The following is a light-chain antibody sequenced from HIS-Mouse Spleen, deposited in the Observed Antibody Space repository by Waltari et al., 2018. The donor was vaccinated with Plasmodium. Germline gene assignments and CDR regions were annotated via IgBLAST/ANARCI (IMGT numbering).Light chain of an antibody. CDR3: QQDYNLPYT. CDR1: QSVSSSY. V-gene: IGKV3D-7*01. J-gene: IGKJ2*01. Sequence: EIVMTQSPATLSLSPGERATLSCRASQSVSSSYLSWYQQKPGQAPRLLIYGASTRATCIPARFSGSGYGTDFTLTISSLQPEDFAVYYCQQDYNLPYTFGQGTKLEIK. CDR2: GAS.